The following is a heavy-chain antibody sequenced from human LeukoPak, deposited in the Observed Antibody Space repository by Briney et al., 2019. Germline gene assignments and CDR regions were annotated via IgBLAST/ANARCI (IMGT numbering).Heavy chain of an antibody. CDR1: GFTFSSYG. Sequence: PGRSLRLSCAASGFTFSSYGMHWVRQAPGKGLEWVAVILNDGSQEKYADSVKGRFTISRDNSKNTLYLQMNSLRAEDTAVYYCARERMVRAIFDYWGQGTLVTVSS. J-gene: IGHJ4*02. D-gene: IGHD3-10*01. V-gene: IGHV3-33*01. CDR2: ILNDGSQE. CDR3: ARERMVRAIFDY.